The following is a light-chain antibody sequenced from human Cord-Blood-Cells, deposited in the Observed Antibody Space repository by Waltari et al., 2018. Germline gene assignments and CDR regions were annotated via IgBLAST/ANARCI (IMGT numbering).Light chain of an antibody. Sequence: EIVMKQSPATLSVSPGERATLSCRASQSVSSNLAWYQQKPGHAPRLLIYGASTRATGIPARFSGSGSGTEFTLTISSLQSEDFAVYYCQQYNNWPRTFGQGTKVEIK. CDR1: QSVSSN. CDR2: GAS. J-gene: IGKJ1*01. V-gene: IGKV3-15*01. CDR3: QQYNNWPRT.